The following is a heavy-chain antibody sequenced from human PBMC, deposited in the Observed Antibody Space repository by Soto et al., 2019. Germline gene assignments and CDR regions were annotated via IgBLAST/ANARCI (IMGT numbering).Heavy chain of an antibody. CDR1: GYTFINYA. J-gene: IGHJ6*02. CDR2: INVGNSGT. CDR3: ARGFAEPSTNTRSFYSFDV. D-gene: IGHD2-8*01. Sequence: QLVQSGAGVKSPGASVTLSCKGSGYTFINYAIHWVRQAPGRGLEWMGWINVGNSGTQYSQKFQGRVSITKATSASTVYMELRSLRSEDTAVYYCARGFAEPSTNTRSFYSFDVWGQGTTVTVSS. V-gene: IGHV1-3*01.